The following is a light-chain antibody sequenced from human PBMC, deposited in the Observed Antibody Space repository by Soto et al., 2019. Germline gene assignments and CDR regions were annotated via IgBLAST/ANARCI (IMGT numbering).Light chain of an antibody. CDR3: QQSYSTPQT. V-gene: IGKV1-39*01. J-gene: IGKJ1*01. CDR2: AAS. CDR1: QSISSY. Sequence: DIQMTQSPSSLSASVGDRVTITCRASQSISSYLNWYQQKPGKAPKLLIYAASSLQSGVTSRFSGSGSGTDFTLTIISLQPEDFATYYCQQSYSTPQTFGQGTKVDIK.